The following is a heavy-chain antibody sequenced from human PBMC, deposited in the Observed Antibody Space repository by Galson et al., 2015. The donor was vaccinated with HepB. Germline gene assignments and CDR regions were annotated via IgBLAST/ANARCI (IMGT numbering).Heavy chain of an antibody. V-gene: IGHV1-2*06. Sequence: SVKVSCKASGYTFTDHYMHWVRQAPGQGRQAPGQGLEWMGRINSNSRATNYAQKFQGRVTMTRDTSTRTAYMELSRLRSDDTAVYYCARADPRGYFDYWGQGTLVTASS. CDR3: ARADPRGYFDY. J-gene: IGHJ4*02. CDR2: INSNSRAT. D-gene: IGHD3-16*01. CDR1: GYTFTDHY.